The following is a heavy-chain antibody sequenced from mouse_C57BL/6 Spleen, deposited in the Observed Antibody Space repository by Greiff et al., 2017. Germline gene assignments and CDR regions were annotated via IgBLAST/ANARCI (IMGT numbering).Heavy chain of an antibody. CDR3: ARGYDGGY. J-gene: IGHJ2*01. Sequence: EVQLQQSGPELVKPGASVKISCKASGYTFTDYYMNWVKQSHGKSLEWIGDINPNNGGTSYNQKFKGKATLTVDKSSSTAYMELRSLTSEDSAVYYCARGYDGGYWGQGTTLTVSS. CDR1: GYTFTDYY. CDR2: INPNNGGT. D-gene: IGHD2-3*01. V-gene: IGHV1-26*01.